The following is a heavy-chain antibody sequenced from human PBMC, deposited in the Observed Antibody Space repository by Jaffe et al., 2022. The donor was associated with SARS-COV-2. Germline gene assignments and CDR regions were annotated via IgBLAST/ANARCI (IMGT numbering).Heavy chain of an antibody. CDR2: IFSNDEK. V-gene: IGHV2-26*01. J-gene: IGHJ5*02. Sequence: QVTLKESGPVLVKPTETLTLTCTVSGFSLSNARMGVSWIRQPPGKALEWLAHIFSNDEKSYSTSLKSRLTISKDTSKSQVVLTMTNMDPVDTATYYCARINYDFWSGYRWFDPWGQGTLVTVSS. CDR3: ARINYDFWSGYRWFDP. D-gene: IGHD3-3*01. CDR1: GFSLSNARMG.